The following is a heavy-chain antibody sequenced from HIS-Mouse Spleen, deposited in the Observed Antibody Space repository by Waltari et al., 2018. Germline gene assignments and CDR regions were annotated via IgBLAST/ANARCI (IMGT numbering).Heavy chain of an antibody. Sequence: QVQLQQWGAGLLKPSETLSLTCAADGGSFSGYYWSWIRKPPGKGPEWAGEINPSGRTNHNPSLKSRGTISVDTSKNQLCLKLSSVAAADTAVYYCSRGRGYDYVWRSYRYTGYYFDYWGQGTLVTVSS. J-gene: IGHJ4*02. D-gene: IGHD3-16*02. CDR3: SRGRGYDYVWRSYRYTGYYFDY. V-gene: IGHV4-34*01. CDR2: INPSGRT. CDR1: GGSFSGYY.